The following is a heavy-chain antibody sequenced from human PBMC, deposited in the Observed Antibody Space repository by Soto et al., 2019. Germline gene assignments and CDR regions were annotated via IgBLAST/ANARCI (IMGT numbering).Heavy chain of an antibody. J-gene: IGHJ4*02. CDR2: IKQDGSEK. D-gene: IGHD6-19*01. CDR1: GFIFSSYW. V-gene: IGHV3-7*01. Sequence: GGSLRLSCAPSGFIFSSYWISWVRQAPGKGLEWVANIKQDGSEKYYVDSVKGRFTISRDNAKNSLYLQMNSLRAEDTAVYYCAKTRASSGWYLFDYWGQGTLVTVSS. CDR3: AKTRASSGWYLFDY.